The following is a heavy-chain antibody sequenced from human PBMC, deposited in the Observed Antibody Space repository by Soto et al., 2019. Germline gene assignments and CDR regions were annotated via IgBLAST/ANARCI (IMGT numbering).Heavy chain of an antibody. D-gene: IGHD1-1*01. J-gene: IGHJ6*02. CDR2: FIPMFNRP. CDR1: GGTFSSYA. CDR3: ARVQFHHVYNYYYCLDF. V-gene: IGHV1-69*01. Sequence: QVQLVQSGAEVKKPGSSVKVSCKASGGTFSSYAISWVRQAPGQGLEWMGGFIPMFNRPHSARKLQGRVTITADESTSTAYMDPSRLRSADTGVYYCARVQFHHVYNYYYCLDFWGQGTTVTVSS.